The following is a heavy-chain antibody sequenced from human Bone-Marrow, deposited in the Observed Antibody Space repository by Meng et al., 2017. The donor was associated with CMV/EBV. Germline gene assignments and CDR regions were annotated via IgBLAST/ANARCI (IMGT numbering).Heavy chain of an antibody. CDR2: IIPIFGTA. CDR1: GGTFSSYA. D-gene: IGHD2-2*02. Sequence: SVKVSGKASGGTFSSYAISWVRQAPGQGLEWMGGIIPIFGTANYAQKFQGRVTITTDESTSTAYMELSSLRSEDTAVYYCARYLGYCSSTSCYNGWMGYWGQGTLVTVSS. V-gene: IGHV1-69*05. J-gene: IGHJ4*02. CDR3: ARYLGYCSSTSCYNGWMGY.